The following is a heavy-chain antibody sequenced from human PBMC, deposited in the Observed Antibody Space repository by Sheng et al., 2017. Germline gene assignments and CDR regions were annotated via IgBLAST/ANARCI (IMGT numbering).Heavy chain of an antibody. J-gene: IGHJ5*02. CDR2: INHSGST. V-gene: IGHV4-34*01. CDR1: GGSFSGYY. D-gene: IGHD6-6*01. Sequence: QVQLQQWGAGLLKPSETLSLTCAVYGGSFSGYYWSWIRQPPGKGLEWIGEINHSGSTNYNPSLKSRVTISVDTSKNQFSLKLSSVTAADTAVYYCARGYYSSSGWFDPWGQGTLVTVSS. CDR3: ARGYYSSSGWFDP.